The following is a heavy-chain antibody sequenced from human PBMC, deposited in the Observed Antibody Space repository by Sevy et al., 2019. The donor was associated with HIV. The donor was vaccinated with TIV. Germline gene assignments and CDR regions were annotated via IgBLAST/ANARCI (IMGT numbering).Heavy chain of an antibody. Sequence: GGSLRLSCPAFGLPFGDYTVSWVRQAPGKGLGWVGFIRSKSYGGTIEYAASVKGRFTISKDTSKSIAYLQMNSLKTEDTALYFCTRVEGATDWGMDVWGQGTTVTVSS. CDR3: TRVEGATDWGMDV. D-gene: IGHD1-26*01. V-gene: IGHV3-49*04. CDR1: GLPFGDYT. CDR2: IRSKSYGGTI. J-gene: IGHJ6*02.